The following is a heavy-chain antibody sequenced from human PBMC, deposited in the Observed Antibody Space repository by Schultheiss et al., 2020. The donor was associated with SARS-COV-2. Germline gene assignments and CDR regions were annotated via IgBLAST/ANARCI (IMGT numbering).Heavy chain of an antibody. CDR2: IYYSGST. V-gene: IGHV4-59*12. J-gene: IGHJ5*02. CDR3: ARDVLLWFRESEGWFDP. Sequence: SETLSLTCTVSGGSISSYYWSWIRQPPGKGLEWIGYIYYSGSTYYNPSLKSRVTISVDTSKNQFSLKLSSVTAADTAVYYCARDVLLWFRESEGWFDPWGQGTLVTVSS. CDR1: GGSISSYY. D-gene: IGHD3-10*01.